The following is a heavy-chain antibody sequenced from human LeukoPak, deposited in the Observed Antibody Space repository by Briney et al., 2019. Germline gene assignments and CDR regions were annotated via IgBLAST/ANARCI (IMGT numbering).Heavy chain of an antibody. J-gene: IGHJ4*02. V-gene: IGHV4-39*01. D-gene: IGHD2-2*01. CDR2: IYYSGST. CDR3: ARHIAASRYCSTTTCYSADH. CDR1: SVSMSTSSYY. Sequence: SETLSLTCNVSSVSMSTSSYYWGWIRQPPGKGLEWIGSIYYSGSTYYNPSLKSRVTMSVDTPKNQFSLKVSSVTAAGTAVYYCARHIAASRYCSTTTCYSADHWSQGTLVTVSS.